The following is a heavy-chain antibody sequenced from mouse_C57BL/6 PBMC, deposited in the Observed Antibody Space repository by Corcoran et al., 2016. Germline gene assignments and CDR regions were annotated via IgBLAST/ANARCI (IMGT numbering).Heavy chain of an antibody. CDR2: INPNNGGT. Sequence: EVQLQQSGPELVKPGASVKIPCKASGYTFTDYNMDWVKQSHGKSLEWIGDINPNNGGTIYNQKFKGKATLTVDKSSSTAYMELRSLTSEDTAVYYCARVDYGSSRNWYFDVWGTGTTVTVSS. J-gene: IGHJ1*03. D-gene: IGHD1-1*01. V-gene: IGHV1-18*01. CDR3: ARVDYGSSRNWYFDV. CDR1: GYTFTDYN.